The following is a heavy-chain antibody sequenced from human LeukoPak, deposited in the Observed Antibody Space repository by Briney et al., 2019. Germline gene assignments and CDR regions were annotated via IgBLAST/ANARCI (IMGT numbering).Heavy chain of an antibody. J-gene: IGHJ4*02. V-gene: IGHV1-69*04. Sequence: GSSVKVSCKASVGTVSSYAISGVRQPPGRGREWVGRGIPILGIANYAQKFQGRVTITAGQSTSTAYMELSRLTSHDTAVYYCASADTPTYYYDSSGYSFHYWGQGPLLTVSS. D-gene: IGHD3-22*01. CDR1: VGTVSSYA. CDR2: GIPILGIA. CDR3: ASADTPTYYYDSSGYSFHY.